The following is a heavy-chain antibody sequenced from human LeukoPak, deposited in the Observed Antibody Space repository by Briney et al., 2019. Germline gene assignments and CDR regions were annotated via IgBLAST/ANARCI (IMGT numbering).Heavy chain of an antibody. Sequence: ASVKVSCKASGYTFTDYYLHWVRQAPGQGLEWMGWINPNSGGTNYPQKFQGRVTMTRDTSINTAYMELSRLRSDDTAVYYCAILATTQLFDYWGQGTLVTVSS. CDR2: INPNSGGT. D-gene: IGHD5-12*01. CDR3: AILATTQLFDY. V-gene: IGHV1-2*02. J-gene: IGHJ4*02. CDR1: GYTFTDYY.